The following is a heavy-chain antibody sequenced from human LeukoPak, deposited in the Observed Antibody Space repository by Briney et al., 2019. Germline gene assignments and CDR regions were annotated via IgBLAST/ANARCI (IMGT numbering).Heavy chain of an antibody. CDR1: GGSISSGSYY. CDR3: ATTYYDFWSGYYSGGWFDP. J-gene: IGHJ5*02. CDR2: IYTSGST. V-gene: IGHV4-61*02. Sequence: SQTLSLTCTVSGGSISSGSYYWSWIRQPAGKGLEWIGRIYTSGSTNYNPSLKSRVTISVDTSKNRFSLKLSSVTAADTAVYYCATTYYDFWSGYYSGGWFDPWGQGTLVTVSS. D-gene: IGHD3-3*01.